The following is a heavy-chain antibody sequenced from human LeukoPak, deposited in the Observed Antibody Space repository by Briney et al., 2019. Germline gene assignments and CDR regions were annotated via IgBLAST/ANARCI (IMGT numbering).Heavy chain of an antibody. Sequence: SETLSLTCTVSGGSISSYYWSWIRQPAGKGLEWIGRIYTSGSTNYNPSLKSRVTISVDTSKNQFSLKLSSVTAADTAVYYCARGRIYYDSTGYGYWGQGTLVTVSS. D-gene: IGHD3-22*01. CDR2: IYTSGST. J-gene: IGHJ4*02. CDR1: GGSISSYY. V-gene: IGHV4-4*07. CDR3: ARGRIYYDSTGYGY.